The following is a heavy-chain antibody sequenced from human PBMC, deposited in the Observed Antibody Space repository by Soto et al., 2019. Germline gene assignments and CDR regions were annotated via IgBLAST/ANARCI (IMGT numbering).Heavy chain of an antibody. J-gene: IGHJ4*02. Sequence: SETLSLTCTVSGGSIISNYWTWIGQPPGKGLEWIGYVYNSGSTNYNPSLKSRVTISEDTSKSHFSLKVNSMTAAATAVYYCARYRREAVAGYTLYNWGQGILVTVSS. D-gene: IGHD6-13*01. V-gene: IGHV4-59*01. CDR1: GGSIISNY. CDR3: ARYRREAVAGYTLYN. CDR2: VYNSGST.